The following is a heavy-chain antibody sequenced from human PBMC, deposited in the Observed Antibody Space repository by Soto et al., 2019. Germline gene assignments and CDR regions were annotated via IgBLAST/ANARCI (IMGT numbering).Heavy chain of an antibody. Sequence: KASETLSLTCSVSGGAISTYYWSWIRQFPGQGLEWIGYIYHSGSSQYNPSLTSRVTISVDTSKNQLSLRLSSVTAADTAVYYCARSYGSGSYYDYYYGMDVWGQGTTVTVSS. J-gene: IGHJ6*02. CDR3: ARSYGSGSYYDYYYGMDV. D-gene: IGHD3-10*01. V-gene: IGHV4-59*01. CDR1: GGAISTYY. CDR2: IYHSGSS.